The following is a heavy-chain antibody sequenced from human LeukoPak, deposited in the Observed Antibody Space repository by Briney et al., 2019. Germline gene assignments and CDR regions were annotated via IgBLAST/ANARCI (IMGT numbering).Heavy chain of an antibody. D-gene: IGHD3-10*01. V-gene: IGHV3-23*01. Sequence: PGGSLRLSCAASGFTFSSYGMHWVRQAPGEGLEWVSTISGTGDTTYYADSLKGRLTISRDNSKNTLYLQMSSLRADDTAVYYCTKGGWGTVLDYWGQGTLVTVSS. CDR1: GFTFSSYG. J-gene: IGHJ4*02. CDR3: TKGGWGTVLDY. CDR2: ISGTGDTT.